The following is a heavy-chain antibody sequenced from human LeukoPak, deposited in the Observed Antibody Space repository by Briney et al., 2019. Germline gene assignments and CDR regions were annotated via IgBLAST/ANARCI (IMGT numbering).Heavy chain of an antibody. Sequence: GKALESVSHISNITTTTQYADSLKGRFTISRDNAKNSLYLQMNSLRVEDTAVYYCARTVSYWGQGTLVTVSS. J-gene: IGHJ4*02. V-gene: IGHV3-48*04. CDR3: ARTVSY. D-gene: IGHD4-17*01. CDR2: ISNITTTT.